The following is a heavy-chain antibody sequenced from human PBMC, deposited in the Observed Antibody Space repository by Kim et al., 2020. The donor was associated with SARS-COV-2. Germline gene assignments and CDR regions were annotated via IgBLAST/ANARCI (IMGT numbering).Heavy chain of an antibody. CDR2: ISWNSGSI. D-gene: IGHD2-15*01. CDR3: AKDMILAAKGTVAGTGAFDI. CDR1: GFTFGDYA. Sequence: GGSLRLSCAASGFTFGDYAMHWVRQAPGKGLEWVSGISWNSGSIGYADSVKGRFTISRDNAKNSLYLQMNSLRAEDTALYYCAKDMILAAKGTVAGTGAFDIWGQGTMVTVSS. J-gene: IGHJ3*02. V-gene: IGHV3-9*01.